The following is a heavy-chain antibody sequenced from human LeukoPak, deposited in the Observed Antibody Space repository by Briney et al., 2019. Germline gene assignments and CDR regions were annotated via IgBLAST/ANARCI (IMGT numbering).Heavy chain of an antibody. V-gene: IGHV3-15*01. CDR3: TTGAPRAYSGSYSNC. D-gene: IGHD1-26*01. CDR1: GFTFSNAW. CDR2: IKSKTDGGTT. Sequence: GGSLRLSCAASGFTFSNAWMSWVRQAPGKGLEWVGRIKSKTDGGTTDYAAPVKGRFTISRDDSQNTLYLQMNSLKTEETAVYYCTTGAPRAYSGSYSNCWGQGTLVTVSS. J-gene: IGHJ4*02.